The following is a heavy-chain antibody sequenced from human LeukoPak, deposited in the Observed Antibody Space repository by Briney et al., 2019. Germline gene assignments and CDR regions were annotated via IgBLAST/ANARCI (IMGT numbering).Heavy chain of an antibody. D-gene: IGHD3-3*01. V-gene: IGHV1-2*02. Sequence: ASVKVSCKASGYTFTGYYMHWVRQAPGQGLEWMGWINPNSGGTNYAQKFQGRVTMTRDTSISTAYMELSRLRSDDTAVYYCARRSYDFWSGYGHFDYWGQGTLVTVSS. CDR1: GYTFTGYY. CDR3: ARRSYDFWSGYGHFDY. J-gene: IGHJ4*02. CDR2: INPNSGGT.